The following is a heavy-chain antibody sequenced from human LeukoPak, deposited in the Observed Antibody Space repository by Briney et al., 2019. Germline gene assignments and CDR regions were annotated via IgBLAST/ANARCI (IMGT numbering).Heavy chain of an antibody. CDR3: AKVTSIAAFNWFDP. CDR1: GCTFSSYG. D-gene: IGHD6-13*01. Sequence: GGSLRLSCAASGCTFSSYGMHWVRQAPGKGLEWVAVISYDGSNKYYADSVKGRFTISRDNSKNTLYLQMNSLRAEDTAVYYCAKVTSIAAFNWFDPWGQGTLVTVSS. CDR2: ISYDGSNK. J-gene: IGHJ5*02. V-gene: IGHV3-30*18.